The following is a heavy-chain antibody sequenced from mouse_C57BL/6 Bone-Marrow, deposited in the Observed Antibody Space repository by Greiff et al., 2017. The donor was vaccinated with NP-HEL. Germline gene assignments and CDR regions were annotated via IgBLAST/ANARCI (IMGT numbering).Heavy chain of an antibody. CDR1: GYTFTSYW. V-gene: IGHV1-64*01. CDR2: IHPNSGST. D-gene: IGHD2-1*01. Sequence: VQLQQSGAELVKPGASVKLSCKASGYTFTSYWMHWVKQRPGQGLEWIGMIHPNSGSTNYNEKFKSKATLTVDKSSSTAYMQLSSLTSEDSAVYYCADMVTTDAMDYWGQGTSVTVSS. CDR3: ADMVTTDAMDY. J-gene: IGHJ4*01.